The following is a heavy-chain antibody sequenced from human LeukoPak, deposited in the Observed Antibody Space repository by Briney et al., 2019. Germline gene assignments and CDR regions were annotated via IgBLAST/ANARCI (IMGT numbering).Heavy chain of an antibody. J-gene: IGHJ4*02. CDR1: SGSISSGGYY. V-gene: IGHV4-31*03. CDR2: IYYSGST. Sequence: SETLSLTCTVSSGSISSGGYYWSWIRQHPGKGLEWIGYIYYSGSTYYNPSLKSRVTISVDTSKNQFSLKLSSVTAADTAVYYCAREGGPYRPLDYSGQGTLVTVSS. CDR3: AREGGPYRPLDY.